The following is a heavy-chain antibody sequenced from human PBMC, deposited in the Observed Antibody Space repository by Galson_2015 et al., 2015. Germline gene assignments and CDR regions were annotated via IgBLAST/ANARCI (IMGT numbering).Heavy chain of an antibody. D-gene: IGHD5-24*01. Sequence: SLRLSCAASGFTFSSYAMHWVRQAPGKGLEWVAVISYDGSNKYYADSVKGRFTISRDNSKNTLYLQMNSLRAEDTAVYYCARDGGMATIGGVRRGGTYYYYYGMDVWGQGTTVTVSS. CDR2: ISYDGSNK. V-gene: IGHV3-30-3*01. CDR1: GFTFSSYA. CDR3: ARDGGMATIGGVRRGGTYYYYYGMDV. J-gene: IGHJ6*02.